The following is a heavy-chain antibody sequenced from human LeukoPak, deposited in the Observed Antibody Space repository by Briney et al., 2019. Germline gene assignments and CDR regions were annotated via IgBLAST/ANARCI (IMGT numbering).Heavy chain of an antibody. CDR2: IYSGGST. J-gene: IGHJ6*02. CDR1: GFTVSSNY. CDR3: ARDRDSSSTRTYGMDV. D-gene: IGHD2-2*01. V-gene: IGHV3-53*01. Sequence: PGGSLRLSCAASGFTVSSNYMSWVRQAPGKGLEWVSVIYSGGSTYYADSVKGRFTISRDNSKNTLYLQMNSLRAEDTAVYYCARDRDSSSTRTYGMDVWGQGTTVTVSS.